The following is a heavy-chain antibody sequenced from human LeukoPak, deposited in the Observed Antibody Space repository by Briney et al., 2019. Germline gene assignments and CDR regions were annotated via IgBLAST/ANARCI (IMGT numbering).Heavy chain of an antibody. CDR1: GFTFSRYA. V-gene: IGHV3-30*01. CDR3: FTGSAYYYDS. D-gene: IGHD3-22*01. J-gene: IGHJ5*01. Sequence: GRSLRLSYAASGFTFSRYAMHWVRQAPGKGLEWVAVTSPDGNEKYYADSVKGRFTISRDNSKNTVFLQMNSLSTEDTAVYSCFTGSAYYYDSWGQGTLVTVSS. CDR2: TSPDGNEK.